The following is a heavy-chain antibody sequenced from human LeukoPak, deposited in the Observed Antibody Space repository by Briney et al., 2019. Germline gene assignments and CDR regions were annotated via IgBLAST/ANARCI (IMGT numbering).Heavy chain of an antibody. CDR3: ARTTTPHYYGSGSYALGY. CDR2: ISYDGSNK. J-gene: IGHJ4*02. V-gene: IGHV3-30-3*01. CDR1: GFTFSTYA. Sequence: GGSLRLSCAASGFTFSTYAMHWVRQGPGKGLEWVAVISYDGSNKYYADSVKGRFTISRDNSKNTLYLQMSSLSAEDTAVYYCARTTTPHYYGSGSYALGYWGQGTLVTVPS. D-gene: IGHD3-10*01.